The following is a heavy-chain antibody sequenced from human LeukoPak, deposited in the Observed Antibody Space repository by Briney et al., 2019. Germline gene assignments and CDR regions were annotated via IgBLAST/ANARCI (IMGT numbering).Heavy chain of an antibody. CDR1: GYTFTSYG. V-gene: IGHV1-18*01. CDR2: ISVYNGNT. Sequence: ASVKVSCKASGYTFTSYGISWVRQAPGQGLEWMGWISVYNGNTNYAQKFQSRVTMTTDISTSTAYMELRSLRSDDTAVYYCATDGDYCSSTSCYRSYWGQGTLVTVSS. CDR3: ATDGDYCSSTSCYRSY. J-gene: IGHJ4*02. D-gene: IGHD2-2*01.